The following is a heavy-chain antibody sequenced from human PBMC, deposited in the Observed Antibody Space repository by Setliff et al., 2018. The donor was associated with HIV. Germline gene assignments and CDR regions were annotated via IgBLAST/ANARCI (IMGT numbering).Heavy chain of an antibody. CDR2: INSDGSNT. V-gene: IGHV3-74*01. J-gene: IGHJ4*02. Sequence: GGSLRLSCAASGFTFSSYWMHWVRQVPGKGLVWVSRINSDGSNTTYADSVKGRFTISRDNAKNTLYLQMNSLRAEDTAVFYCARDKSYYYDSTVSRGLHYFDYWGQGTLVTVS. D-gene: IGHD3-22*01. CDR1: GFTFSSYW. CDR3: ARDKSYYYDSTVSRGLHYFDY.